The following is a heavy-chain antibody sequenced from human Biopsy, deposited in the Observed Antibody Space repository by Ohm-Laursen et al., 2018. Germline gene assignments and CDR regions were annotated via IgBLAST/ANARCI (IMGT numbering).Heavy chain of an antibody. J-gene: IGHJ6*02. CDR1: GFTFSPYT. D-gene: IGHD1-26*01. V-gene: IGHV3-21*01. Sequence: SLRLSCAAPGFTFSPYTMTWVRQAPGKGLEWVSSISSSGNFMYYTDSVKGRFTISRDNAKNSLYLQMNSLRAEDTALYYCARIFLVGVTPGYGMDVWGQGTLVTVSS. CDR2: ISSSGNFM. CDR3: ARIFLVGVTPGYGMDV.